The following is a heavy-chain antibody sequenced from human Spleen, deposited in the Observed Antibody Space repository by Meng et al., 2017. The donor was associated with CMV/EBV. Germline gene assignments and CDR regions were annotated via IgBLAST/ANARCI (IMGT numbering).Heavy chain of an antibody. CDR3: AHGWFGELLLGFGH. V-gene: IGHV2-5*01. J-gene: IGHJ4*02. Sequence: FSCFSLTSSGAGVGWLRQPPGKAPAWLALFYWNNEQRYSPSLKSRLTITKDTSNNHIVLTMTDMDPVDTATYYCAHGWFGELLLGFGHWGQGILVTVSS. CDR1: CFSLTSSGAG. CDR2: FYWNNEQ. D-gene: IGHD3-10*01.